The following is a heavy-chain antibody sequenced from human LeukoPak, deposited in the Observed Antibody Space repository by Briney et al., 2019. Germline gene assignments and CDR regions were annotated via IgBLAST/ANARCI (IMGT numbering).Heavy chain of an antibody. Sequence: GGSLRLSCAASGFTFSSYAMHWVRQAPGKGLEWVSAIRGSGGSTYYADSVNGRFTSSRVNSKNTLHLQMNSLTAEATAVYYCAKARLPAEGKFDYWGQGTLVTVSS. CDR2: IRGSGGST. V-gene: IGHV3-23*01. D-gene: IGHD3-10*01. CDR3: AKARLPAEGKFDY. CDR1: GFTFSSYA. J-gene: IGHJ4*02.